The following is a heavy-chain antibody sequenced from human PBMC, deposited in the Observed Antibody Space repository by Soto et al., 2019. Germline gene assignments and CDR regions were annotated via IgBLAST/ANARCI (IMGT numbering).Heavy chain of an antibody. J-gene: IGHJ6*03. CDR1: GDSVTSHY. V-gene: IGHV4-59*02. CDR2: MHYTGFS. CDR3: ARAYPSIIRDFWAYYYCMDV. Sequence: SETLSLTCSFSGDSVTSHYLTWIRQSPEKGLEWIGYMHYTGFSHYNPSLKSRLTISVDRSKNQFTLQLTSVTAADTAVYYCARAYPSIIRDFWAYYYCMDVWGKGTTVTVSS. D-gene: IGHD3-3*01.